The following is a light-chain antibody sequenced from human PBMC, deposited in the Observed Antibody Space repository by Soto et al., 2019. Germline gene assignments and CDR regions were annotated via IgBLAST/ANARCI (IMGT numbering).Light chain of an antibody. J-gene: IGKJ2*01. V-gene: IGKV3-20*01. CDR3: QQYAYSPYT. Sequence: DIVLTQSPGTLYLSPGERATLSCRSSQTLSRSYLAWYQQRPGQTPRLLIYGASSRATGIPDRFSGSGSGTDFPLTISRLEPEDFAVYYCQQYAYSPYTFGQGTSLAIK. CDR2: GAS. CDR1: QTLSRSY.